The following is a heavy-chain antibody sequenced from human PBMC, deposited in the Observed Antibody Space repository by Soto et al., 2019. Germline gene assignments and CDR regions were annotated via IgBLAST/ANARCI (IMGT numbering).Heavy chain of an antibody. CDR2: IWYDGSNK. Sequence: PGGSLRLSCAPSGFPFSSYGMHWVRQAPGKGLYWVAVIWYDGSNKDYADSVKCRFTISRDNSKNTLYLQMNNLRADDTAVYYCASSINWGQGTLVTVSS. J-gene: IGHJ4*01. CDR1: GFPFSSYG. CDR3: ASSIN. V-gene: IGHV3-33*01.